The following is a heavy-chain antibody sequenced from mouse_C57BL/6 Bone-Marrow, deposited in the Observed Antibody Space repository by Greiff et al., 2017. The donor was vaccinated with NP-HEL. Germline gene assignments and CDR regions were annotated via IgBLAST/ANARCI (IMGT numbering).Heavy chain of an antibody. J-gene: IGHJ3*01. CDR2: IYPRDGST. CDR1: GYTFTSYD. CDR3: ARRYYGSSYEGWFAY. V-gene: IGHV1-85*01. Sequence: LVESGPELVKPGASVKLSCKASGYTFTSYDINWVKQRPGQGLEWIGWIYPRDGSTKYNEKFKGKATLTVDTSSSTASMELHSLTSEDSAVYFCARRYYGSSYEGWFAYWGQGTLVTVSA. D-gene: IGHD1-1*01.